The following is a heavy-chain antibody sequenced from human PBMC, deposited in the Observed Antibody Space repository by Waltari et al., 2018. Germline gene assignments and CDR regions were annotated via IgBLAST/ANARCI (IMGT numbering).Heavy chain of an antibody. Sequence: EVQLVESGGGLVQSGGSLRLSCAASGFPFSTYNMNWVRQAPGKGLEWLSYLSSGSVSIHYADSVKGRFTISRDNARNSLYLQMNNLRAEDTAVYYCATRGGISNWGLDYWGQGTLVTVSS. CDR3: ATRGGISNWGLDY. D-gene: IGHD7-27*01. CDR2: LSSGSVSI. V-gene: IGHV3-48*04. CDR1: GFPFSTYN. J-gene: IGHJ4*02.